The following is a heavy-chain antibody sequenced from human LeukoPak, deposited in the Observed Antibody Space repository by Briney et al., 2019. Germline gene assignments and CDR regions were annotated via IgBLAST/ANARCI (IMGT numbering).Heavy chain of an antibody. CDR2: ISGSGGST. D-gene: IGHD3-10*01. CDR1: GFTFSSYA. Sequence: GGSLRLSCAASGFTFSSYAMSWVRQAPGKRLEWVSAISGSGGSTYYADSVKGRFTISRDNSKNTRYLQMNSLRAEDTAVYYCAKGVWFGELFPAYFDYWGQGTLVTVSS. V-gene: IGHV3-23*01. J-gene: IGHJ4*02. CDR3: AKGVWFGELFPAYFDY.